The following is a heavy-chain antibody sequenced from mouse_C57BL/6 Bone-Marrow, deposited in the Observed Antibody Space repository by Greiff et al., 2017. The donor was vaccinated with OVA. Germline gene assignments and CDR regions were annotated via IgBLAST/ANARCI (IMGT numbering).Heavy chain of an antibody. CDR2: IYPGSGST. V-gene: IGHV1-55*01. CDR3: ARPLHYYGMDFDY. Sequence: QVQLKQPGAELVKPGASVKMSCKASGYTFTSYWITWVKQRPGQGLEWIGDIYPGSGSTNYNEKFKSKATLTVDTSSSTAYMQLSSLTSEDSAVYYCARPLHYYGMDFDYWGQGTTLTVSS. D-gene: IGHD1-1*01. CDR1: GYTFTSYW. J-gene: IGHJ2*01.